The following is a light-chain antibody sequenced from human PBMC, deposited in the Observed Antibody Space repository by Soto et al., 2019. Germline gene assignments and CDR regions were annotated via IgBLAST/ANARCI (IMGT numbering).Light chain of an antibody. CDR1: SSDIGGSNY. Sequence: QSALTQPASVSGSPGQSITISCTGTSSDIGGSNYVSWYQQHPGEAPKLMIYEVSNRPSGVSNRFSGSKSGNTASLTISGLQAEDEADYYCSSYTSSSTYVFGTGTKVT. V-gene: IGLV2-14*01. J-gene: IGLJ1*01. CDR3: SSYTSSSTYV. CDR2: EVS.